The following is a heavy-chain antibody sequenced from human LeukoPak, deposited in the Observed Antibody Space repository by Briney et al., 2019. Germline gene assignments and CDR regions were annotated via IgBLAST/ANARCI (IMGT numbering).Heavy chain of an antibody. V-gene: IGHV3-23*01. CDR1: GFTFSSYA. CDR2: ISGSGGST. Sequence: GGSLRLSCATSGFTFSSYAMSWVRQAPGKGLEWVSAISGSGGSTYYADSVKGRFTISRDNSKNTLYLQMNSLRAEDTAVYYCAKVPTYGPQPEYFQHWGQGTLVTVSS. D-gene: IGHD4-17*01. CDR3: AKVPTYGPQPEYFQH. J-gene: IGHJ1*01.